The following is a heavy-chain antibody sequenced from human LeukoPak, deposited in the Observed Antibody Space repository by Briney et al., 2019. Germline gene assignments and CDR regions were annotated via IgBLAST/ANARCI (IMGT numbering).Heavy chain of an antibody. D-gene: IGHD3-9*01. J-gene: IGHJ4*02. V-gene: IGHV3-33*01. CDR1: GLTFSSYG. Sequence: PGGSLRLSCAASGLTFSSYGMHWVRQAPGKGLEWVAVIWYDGSNKYYADSVKGRFTISRDNSKNTLYLQMNSLRAEDTAVYYCARDLGYYDILTGYYDYWGQGTLVTVSS. CDR3: ARDLGYYDILTGYYDY. CDR2: IWYDGSNK.